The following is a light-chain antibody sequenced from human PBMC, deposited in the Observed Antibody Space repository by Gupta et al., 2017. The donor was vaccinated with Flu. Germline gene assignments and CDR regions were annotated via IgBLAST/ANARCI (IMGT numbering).Light chain of an antibody. Sequence: DIQMTQSPSSLSASVGDRVTITCRASQSITSYLNWYQQKPGNAPKLLIYAASSLQGGVPSRFSGSGSGTDFTLTISKLQPEDFATYYCQQRDSIPRTFGQGTKVEI. V-gene: IGKV1-39*01. CDR1: QSITSY. CDR2: AAS. CDR3: QQRDSIPRT. J-gene: IGKJ1*01.